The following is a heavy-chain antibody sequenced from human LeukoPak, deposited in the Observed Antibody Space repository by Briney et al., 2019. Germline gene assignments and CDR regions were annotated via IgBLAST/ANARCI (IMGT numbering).Heavy chain of an antibody. V-gene: IGHV4-59*11. Sequence: SETLSLTCTVSGGSISSHYWSWIRQPPGKGLEWIGYIYYSGSTNYNPSLKSRATISVDTSKNQFSLKLSSVTAADTAVYYCARTYYYDSSGYRDAFDIWGQGTMVTVSS. J-gene: IGHJ3*02. D-gene: IGHD3-22*01. CDR1: GGSISSHY. CDR2: IYYSGST. CDR3: ARTYYYDSSGYRDAFDI.